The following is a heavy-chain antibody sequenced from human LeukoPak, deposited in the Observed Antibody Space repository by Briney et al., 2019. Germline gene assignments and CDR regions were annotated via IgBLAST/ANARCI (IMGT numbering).Heavy chain of an antibody. V-gene: IGHV4-34*01. J-gene: IGHJ4*02. D-gene: IGHD5-12*01. CDR3: ARGVDIVATLNLLDDYFDY. CDR1: GGSFSGYY. CDR2: INHSGST. Sequence: KTSETLSLTCAVYGGSFSGYYGSWIRQPPGKGLEWIGEINHSGSTNYNPSLKSRVTISVDTSKNQFSLKLSSVTAADAAVYYCARGVDIVATLNLLDDYFDYWGQGTLVTVSS.